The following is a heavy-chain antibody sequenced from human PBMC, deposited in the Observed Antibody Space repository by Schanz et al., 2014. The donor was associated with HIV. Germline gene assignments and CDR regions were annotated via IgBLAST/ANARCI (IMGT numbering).Heavy chain of an antibody. CDR1: GFTFSSFG. V-gene: IGHV3-33*06. Sequence: QVQLVESGGGVVQPGRSRRLSCEASGFTFSSFGMHWVRQAPGKGLEWVAVIWYDGGYKSYADSVTGRFTISRDNSKNTLYLQMNSLRAEDTAIYYCAKENPINYYSHGGPIDIWGQGTMLTVSS. CDR2: IWYDGGYK. CDR3: AKENPINYYSHGGPIDI. D-gene: IGHD3-10*01. J-gene: IGHJ3*02.